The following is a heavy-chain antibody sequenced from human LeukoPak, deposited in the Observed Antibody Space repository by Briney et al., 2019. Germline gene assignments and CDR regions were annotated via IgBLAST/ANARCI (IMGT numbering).Heavy chain of an antibody. CDR2: INPNSGGT. D-gene: IGHD1-26*01. J-gene: IGHJ3*02. CDR1: GYTFTGYY. V-gene: IGHV1-2*02. Sequence: ASVKVSFTASGYTFTGYYMHWVRQAPGQGLEWMGWINPNSGGTNYAQKFQGRVTMTRDTSISTAYMELSRLRSDDTAVYYCARVGSSRGLGAFDIWGQGTMVTVSS. CDR3: ARVGSSRGLGAFDI.